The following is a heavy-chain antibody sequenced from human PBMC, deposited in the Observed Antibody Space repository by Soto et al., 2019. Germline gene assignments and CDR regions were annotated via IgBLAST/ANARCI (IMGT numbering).Heavy chain of an antibody. CDR1: GFTFSSYA. V-gene: IGHV3-30-3*01. J-gene: IGHJ6*02. CDR3: ARVVKRGSYPFDGMDV. D-gene: IGHD1-26*01. CDR2: ISYDGSNK. Sequence: QVQLVESGGGVVQPGRSLRLSCAASGFTFSSYAMHWVRQAPGKGLEWVAVISYDGSNKYYADSVKGRFTISRDNSKNTLYLQMNSLRAEDTAVYYCARVVKRGSYPFDGMDVWGQGPTVTVSS.